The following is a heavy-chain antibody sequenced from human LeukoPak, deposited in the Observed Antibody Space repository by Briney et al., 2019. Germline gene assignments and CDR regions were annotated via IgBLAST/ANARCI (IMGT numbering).Heavy chain of an antibody. Sequence: ASVKVSCKVSGYTLTELSMHWVRQAPGKGLEWMGGFDPEDGETIYAQKFQGRVTMTEDTFTDTAYMELSSLRSEDTAVYYCAKGTTVEMATNNRHDEGYDYWGQGTLVTVSS. D-gene: IGHD5-24*01. J-gene: IGHJ4*02. CDR2: FDPEDGET. CDR1: GYTLTELS. CDR3: AKGTTVEMATNNRHDEGYDY. V-gene: IGHV1-24*01.